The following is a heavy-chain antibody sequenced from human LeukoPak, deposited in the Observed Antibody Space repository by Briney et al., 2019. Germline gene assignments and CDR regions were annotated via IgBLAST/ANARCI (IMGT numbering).Heavy chain of an antibody. Sequence: SVKVSCKASGGTFSSYAISWVRQAPGQGLEWMGRIIPIFGTANYAQKFQGRVTITTDESTSTAYMELSSLRSEHTAVYYCARVGHSTRLQTYYFDYWGQGTLVTVSS. CDR3: ARVGHSTRLQTYYFDY. D-gene: IGHD2-15*01. J-gene: IGHJ4*02. CDR2: IIPIFGTA. V-gene: IGHV1-69*05. CDR1: GGTFSSYA.